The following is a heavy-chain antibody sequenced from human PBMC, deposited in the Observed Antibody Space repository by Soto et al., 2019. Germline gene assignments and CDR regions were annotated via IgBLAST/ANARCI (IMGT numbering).Heavy chain of an antibody. D-gene: IGHD3-16*02. V-gene: IGHV3-23*01. CDR1: GFTFSNYA. CDR2: ISESGGNT. Sequence: PGGSLRLSCAASGFTFSNYAMSWVRQAPGKGLEWVSGISESGGNTDYADSVKGRFTISRDNSKNTLYLQMNSLRAEDTAIYYCAKLSGHASPSDYWGQGPLVTLSS. J-gene: IGHJ4*02. CDR3: AKLSGHASPSDY.